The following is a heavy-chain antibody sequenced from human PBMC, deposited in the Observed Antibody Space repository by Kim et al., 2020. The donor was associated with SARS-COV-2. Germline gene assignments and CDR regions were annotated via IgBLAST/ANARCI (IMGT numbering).Heavy chain of an antibody. CDR3: ASFGMTTVTPGVDYYYGMDV. CDR2: IWYDGINK. Sequence: GGSLRLSCAASGFSFNNYGMHWVRQAPGKGLEWVAVIWYDGINKYYVDSVKGRFTISRDNSKNTLYLQMNSLRAEDTAVYYCASFGMTTVTPGVDYYYGMDVWGQGTTVTVSS. J-gene: IGHJ6*02. CDR1: GFSFNNYG. V-gene: IGHV3-33*01. D-gene: IGHD4-17*01.